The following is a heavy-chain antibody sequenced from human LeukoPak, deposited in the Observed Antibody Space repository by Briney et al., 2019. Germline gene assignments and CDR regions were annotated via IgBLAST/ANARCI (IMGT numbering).Heavy chain of an antibody. V-gene: IGHV1-18*04. Sequence: ASVKVSCKASGYTFTSYGISWVRQAPGQGLEWMGWISAYNGNTNYAQKLQGRVTMTTDTSTSTAYMELRSLRSDDTAVYYCARDESSFSMARGVRPGYFDYWGQGTLVTVSS. D-gene: IGHD3-10*01. CDR1: GYTFTSYG. CDR3: ARDESSFSMARGVRPGYFDY. CDR2: ISAYNGNT. J-gene: IGHJ4*02.